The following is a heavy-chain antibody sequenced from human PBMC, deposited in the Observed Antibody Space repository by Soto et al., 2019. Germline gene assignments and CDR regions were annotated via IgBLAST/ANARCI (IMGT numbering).Heavy chain of an antibody. CDR3: ARGQEGVVATH. V-gene: IGHV4-34*01. CDR1: GGSFTGYY. CDR2: IKDGGST. Sequence: QVQLQQWGAGLLKPSETLSLTCAVNGGSFTGYYWSWVRQAPGKGLEWIGEIKDGGSTNYNPSLRSRVTISADTSKKQSSLKVTSVTAADTAVYYCARGQEGVVATHWDQGTLVTVSS. J-gene: IGHJ4*02. D-gene: IGHD2-15*01.